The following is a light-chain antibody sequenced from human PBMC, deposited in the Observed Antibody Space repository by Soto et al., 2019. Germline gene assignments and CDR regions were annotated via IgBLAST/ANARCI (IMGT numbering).Light chain of an antibody. V-gene: IGKV3D-15*01. Sequence: EIVLTQSPGTLSLSPGETATPSCRASQSVSSSYLAWYQQKPGQAPRLLIYGASSRATGIPARFSGSGSGTEFTLTISSLQSEDFAVYYCHQYNNWPPWTFGQGTKVDIK. J-gene: IGKJ1*01. CDR3: HQYNNWPPWT. CDR2: GAS. CDR1: QSVSSSY.